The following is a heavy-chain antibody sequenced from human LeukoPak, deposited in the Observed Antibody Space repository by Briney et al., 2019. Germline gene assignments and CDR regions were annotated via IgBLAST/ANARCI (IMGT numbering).Heavy chain of an antibody. CDR1: GYTFTNYY. CDR3: ARDRGWYYDY. CDR2: INPSGGST. V-gene: IGHV1-46*01. Sequence: ASVKVSCKASGYTFTNYYMHWVRQAPGQGLEWMGIINPSGGSTSYAQKFQGRVTMTRDMSTRTVYMELSSLRSEDTAVYYCARDRGWYYDYWGQGTLVIVSS. D-gene: IGHD6-19*01. J-gene: IGHJ4*02.